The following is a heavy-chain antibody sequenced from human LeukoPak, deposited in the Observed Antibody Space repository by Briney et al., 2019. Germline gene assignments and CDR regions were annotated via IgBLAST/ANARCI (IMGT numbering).Heavy chain of an antibody. V-gene: IGHV1-46*01. CDR3: ARDQEAFDY. CDR2: IYPRDGST. J-gene: IGHJ4*02. Sequence: GASVKVSCKASGYSFTSNYIHWVRQAPGQGLEWMGMIYPRDGSTSYAQKFQGGVTVTRDTFTSTVHMELSGLRSEDTAVYYCARDQEAFDYWGQGTLVTVSS. CDR1: GYSFTSNY.